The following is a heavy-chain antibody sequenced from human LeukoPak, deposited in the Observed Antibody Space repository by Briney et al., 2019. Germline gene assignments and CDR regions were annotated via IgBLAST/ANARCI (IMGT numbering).Heavy chain of an antibody. V-gene: IGHV3-33*08. CDR3: ARRALVQTYYYDSSGYYTTDY. Sequence: GGSLRLSCAASGFTFSSYSMHWVRQAPGKGLEWVAVIWYDGSNKYYADSVKGRFTISRDNSKNTLYLQMNSLRAEGTAVCYCARRALVQTYYYDSSGYYTTDYWGQGTLVTVSS. D-gene: IGHD3-22*01. J-gene: IGHJ4*02. CDR1: GFTFSSYS. CDR2: IWYDGSNK.